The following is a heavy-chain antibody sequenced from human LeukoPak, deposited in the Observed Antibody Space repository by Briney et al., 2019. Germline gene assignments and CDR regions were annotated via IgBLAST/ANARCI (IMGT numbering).Heavy chain of an antibody. CDR3: ARRCYDSSGFDY. V-gene: IGHV3-23*01. D-gene: IGHD3-22*01. CDR1: GFTFGSHA. J-gene: IGHJ4*02. CDR2: ISGSGGST. Sequence: GGSLRLSCEASGFTFGSHAMYWVRQAPGKGLEWVSAISGSGGSTYYADSVKGRFTISRDNSKNTLYLQMNSLRAEDTAVYYCARRCYDSSGFDYWGQGTLVTVSS.